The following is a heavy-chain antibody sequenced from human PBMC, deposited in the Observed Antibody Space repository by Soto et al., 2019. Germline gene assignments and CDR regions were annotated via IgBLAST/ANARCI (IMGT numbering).Heavy chain of an antibody. CDR3: AKDDFTDRGDDYFDY. V-gene: IGHV3-23*01. CDR2: IGASGDIT. J-gene: IGHJ4*02. CDR1: GFSFTNFA. D-gene: IGHD2-21*02. Sequence: GSLRLSCAASGFSFTNFAMSWVRQAPGKGLEWVAGIGASGDITWYADSVKGRLSISRGNSKNTLYLQLNSLRFEDTAVYYCAKDDFTDRGDDYFDYWGPGTLVTVSS.